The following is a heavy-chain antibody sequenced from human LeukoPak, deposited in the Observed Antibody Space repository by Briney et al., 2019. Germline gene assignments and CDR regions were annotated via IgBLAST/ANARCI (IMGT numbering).Heavy chain of an antibody. D-gene: IGHD3-10*01. Sequence: SETLSLTCAVYGGSFSGYYWSWIRQPPGKGLEWIGEINHSGSTNYNPSLKSRVTISVDTSKNQFSLKLSSVTAADTAVYYCARVSRTTMVRGVITFDFWGQGTLVTVSS. CDR2: INHSGST. V-gene: IGHV4-34*01. J-gene: IGHJ4*02. CDR1: GGSFSGYY. CDR3: ARVSRTTMVRGVITFDF.